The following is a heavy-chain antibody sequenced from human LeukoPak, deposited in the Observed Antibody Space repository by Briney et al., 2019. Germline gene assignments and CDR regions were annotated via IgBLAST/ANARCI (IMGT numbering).Heavy chain of an antibody. V-gene: IGHV3-30*18. CDR2: ISYDGSNK. CDR1: GFTFSSYG. D-gene: IGHD6-19*01. CDR3: AKDSSPEYFQH. J-gene: IGHJ1*01. Sequence: GRSLRLSCAASGFTFSSYGMHWVRQAPGKGLERVAVISYDGSNKYYADSVKGRFTISRDNSKNTLYLQMNSLRAEDTAVYYCAKDSSPEYFQHWGQGTLVTVSS.